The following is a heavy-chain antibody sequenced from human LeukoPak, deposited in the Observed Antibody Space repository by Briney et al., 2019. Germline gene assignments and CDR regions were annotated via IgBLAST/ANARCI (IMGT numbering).Heavy chain of an antibody. V-gene: IGHV3-30*03. D-gene: IGHD5-18*01. J-gene: IGHJ4*02. CDR2: ISYDGSNK. CDR1: GFTFSSYS. Sequence: PGGSLRLSCAASGFTFSSYSMNWVRQAPGKGLEWVAVISYDGSNKYYADSVKGRFTISRDNSKNTLYLQMNSLRAEDTAVYYCARDRVAARITAMVNWGQGTLVTVSS. CDR3: ARDRVAARITAMVN.